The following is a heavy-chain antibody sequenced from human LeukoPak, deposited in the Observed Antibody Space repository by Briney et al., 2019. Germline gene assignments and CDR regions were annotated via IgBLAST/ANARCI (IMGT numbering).Heavy chain of an antibody. D-gene: IGHD3-22*01. CDR3: ARRRYYDGSGYLE. J-gene: IGHJ1*01. CDR1: GDSVARSDSY. Sequence: SETLSVTCSVSGDSVARSDSYWDWIRQPPGKVLEWIGTIYYSGKTYYSPSLKSRVTMSVDTSNNQVSLNLGSVTAADTAVYYCARRRYYDGSGYLEWGQGTLVSVFS. V-gene: IGHV4-39*01. CDR2: IYYSGKT.